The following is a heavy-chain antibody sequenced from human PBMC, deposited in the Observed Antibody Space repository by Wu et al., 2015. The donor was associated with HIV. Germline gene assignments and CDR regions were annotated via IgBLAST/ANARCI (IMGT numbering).Heavy chain of an antibody. CDR3: ARDNLAVAGTCWFDP. V-gene: IGHV1-2*02. Sequence: QVQLVQSGAEVKKPGASVKVSCKASGYTFTGYYMHWVRQAPGQGLEWMGWINPNSGGTNYAQKFQGRVTMTRDTSISTAYMELSSLRSEDTAVYYCARDNLAVAGTCWFDPWGQGTLGHRLL. CDR1: GYTFTGYY. D-gene: IGHD6-19*01. CDR2: INPNSGGT. J-gene: IGHJ5*02.